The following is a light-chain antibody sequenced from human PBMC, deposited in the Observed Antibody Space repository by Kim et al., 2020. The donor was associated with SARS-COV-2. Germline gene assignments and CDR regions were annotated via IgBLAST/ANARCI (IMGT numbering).Light chain of an antibody. J-gene: IGLJ2*01. V-gene: IGLV2-11*01. Sequence: PGQSVTIACTGTSSDVGGYNYVSWYQQHPGKAPKLMIYDVSKWPSGVPDRFSGSKSGNTASLTISGLQAEDEADYYCCSYAGSYTVFGGGTQLTVL. CDR1: SSDVGGYNY. CDR2: DVS. CDR3: CSYAGSYTV.